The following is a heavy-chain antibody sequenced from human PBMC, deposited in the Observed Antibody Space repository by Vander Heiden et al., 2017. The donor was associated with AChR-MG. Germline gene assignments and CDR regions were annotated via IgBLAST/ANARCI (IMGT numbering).Heavy chain of an antibody. CDR2: IIPIFGTA. Sequence: QAQLVQSGAEVTKPASPVKVSCKASGGTFSSYAISWVRQAPGQGLEWMGGIIPIFGTANYAQKFQGRVTITADKSTSTAYMELSSLRSEDTAVYYCAREVALQPYYFDYWVQGTLVTVSS. CDR3: AREVALQPYYFDY. J-gene: IGHJ4*02. D-gene: IGHD2-15*01. V-gene: IGHV1-69*06. CDR1: GGTFSSYA.